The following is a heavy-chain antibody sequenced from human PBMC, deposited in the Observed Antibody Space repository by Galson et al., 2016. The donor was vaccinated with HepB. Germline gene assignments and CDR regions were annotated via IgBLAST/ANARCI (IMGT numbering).Heavy chain of an antibody. Sequence: SVKVSCKASGYPFTTYGISWVRQAPGQGLEWMGWISAYNGNTNYAQTLQGRVTMTTDTSTSTAYMELRSLKSDDTAVYFCARDATVTTGAPDYWGQGTLVTVSS. J-gene: IGHJ4*02. CDR3: ARDATVTTGAPDY. CDR2: ISAYNGNT. CDR1: GYPFTTYG. V-gene: IGHV1-18*01. D-gene: IGHD4-17*01.